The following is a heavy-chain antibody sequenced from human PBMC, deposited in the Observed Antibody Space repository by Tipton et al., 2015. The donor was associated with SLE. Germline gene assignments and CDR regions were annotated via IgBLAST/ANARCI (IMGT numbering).Heavy chain of an antibody. CDR1: GYSISSGYY. J-gene: IGHJ4*02. V-gene: IGHV4-38-2*02. D-gene: IGHD2-21*01. CDR3: AGDSGEIAFDI. Sequence: TLSLTCTVSGYSISSGYYWGWIRQPSGKGLEYIGSIYHRGSTFYNPSLKSRVTISVDTSKNQFSLKLSSVTAADTAVYYCAGDSGEIAFDIWGRGTLVTVSS. CDR2: IYHRGST.